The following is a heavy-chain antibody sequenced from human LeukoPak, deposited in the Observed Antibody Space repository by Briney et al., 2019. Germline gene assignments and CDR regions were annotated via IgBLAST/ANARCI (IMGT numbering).Heavy chain of an antibody. CDR1: GFTFRRHW. Sequence: GGSLRLSCVGSGFTFRRHWMTWVRQAPGKGLEWVANIKEDGSEINYVDFVKGRFTISRDNAKKSLYLRMDSLRAEDTAVYYCARELSGDVVDSWGQGTLVTVFS. CDR2: IKEDGSEI. CDR3: ARELSGDVVDS. J-gene: IGHJ5*01. D-gene: IGHD5-24*01. V-gene: IGHV3-7*01.